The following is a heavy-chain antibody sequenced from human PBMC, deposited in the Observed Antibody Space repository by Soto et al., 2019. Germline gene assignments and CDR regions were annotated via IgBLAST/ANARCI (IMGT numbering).Heavy chain of an antibody. J-gene: IGHJ6*02. CDR3: ARDRYYGMDV. CDR1: GFTFSSYA. CDR2: ISSSSYI. Sequence: PGGSLRLSCAASGFTFSSYAMSWVRQAPGKGLEWVSTISSSSYIYYADSVKGRFTISRDNAKNSLYLQMNSLRAEDTAVYYCARDRYYGMDVWGQGTTVTVSS. V-gene: IGHV3-21*01.